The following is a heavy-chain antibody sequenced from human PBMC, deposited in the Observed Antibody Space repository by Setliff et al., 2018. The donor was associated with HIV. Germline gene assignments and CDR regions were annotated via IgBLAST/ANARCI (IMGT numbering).Heavy chain of an antibody. Sequence: SETLSLTCSVSGGSLISGGYYWSWIRQHPGKGLEWIGYVYYTGKTYYNPSLESRISMSVDTSKNQFSLKLTSVTAADTAIYYCARDLASNSNCFEPWGQGTQVTSPQ. J-gene: IGHJ5*02. D-gene: IGHD4-4*01. V-gene: IGHV4-31*03. CDR2: VYYTGKT. CDR3: ARDLASNSNCFEP. CDR1: GGSLISGGYY.